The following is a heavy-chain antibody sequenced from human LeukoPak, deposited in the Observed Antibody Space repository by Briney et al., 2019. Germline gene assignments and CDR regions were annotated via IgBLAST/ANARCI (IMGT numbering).Heavy chain of an antibody. CDR1: GGSISSGSYY. CDR2: IYTSGST. V-gene: IGHV4-61*02. J-gene: IGHJ4*02. D-gene: IGHD6-13*01. CDR3: ARDQAAAGMSFDY. Sequence: SQTLSLTCTVSGGSISSGSYYWSWIRQPAGKGLEWIGRIYTSGSTNYNPSLKSRVTISVDTSKNQFSLKLSSVTAADTAVYYCARDQAAAGMSFDYWGQGTLVTVSS.